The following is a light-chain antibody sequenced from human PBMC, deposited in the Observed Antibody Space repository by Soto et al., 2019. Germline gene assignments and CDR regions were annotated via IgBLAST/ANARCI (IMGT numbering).Light chain of an antibody. V-gene: IGKV3-20*01. CDR2: GAS. J-gene: IGKJ1*01. CDR3: QQYGTSPPT. Sequence: EIVLTQSPGTLSLSPGERATLSCRASQSVSSDYLAWYQQKPGQPPRLLIYGASFRATGIPDRFRGSGSGTDFALTIWSLATEDFAVFYCQQYGTSPPTFGQGTKVEIK. CDR1: QSVSSDY.